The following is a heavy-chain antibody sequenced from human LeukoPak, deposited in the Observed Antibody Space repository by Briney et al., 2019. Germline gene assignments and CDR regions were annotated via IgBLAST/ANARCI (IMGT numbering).Heavy chain of an antibody. J-gene: IGHJ4*02. Sequence: PSETLSLTCTVSVDSLSSSSYYSGWIRQPPGKGLEWIGGIYYSGSTYYNPSLKSRVTISVDTSKNQYSLKLSSVTGADTAVYYCARQNAVAGTGDYWGQGTLVTVSS. CDR1: VDSLSSSSYY. V-gene: IGHV4-39*01. CDR2: IYYSGST. D-gene: IGHD6-19*01. CDR3: ARQNAVAGTGDY.